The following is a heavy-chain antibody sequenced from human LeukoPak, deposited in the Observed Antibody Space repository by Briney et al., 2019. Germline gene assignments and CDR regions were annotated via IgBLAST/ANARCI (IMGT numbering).Heavy chain of an antibody. CDR2: IYYSGNI. V-gene: IGHV4-59*08. CDR1: GGSISSYY. CDR3: ARLGGRTYNYGTTSWFDP. D-gene: IGHD5-18*01. Sequence: SETLSLTCTVSGGSISSYYWSWIRQPPGKGLEWIGYIYYSGNINYNPSLKSRVTISVDTSKNQFSLKLSSVTATDTAVYYCARLGGRTYNYGTTSWFDPWGQGTLVTVSS. J-gene: IGHJ5*02.